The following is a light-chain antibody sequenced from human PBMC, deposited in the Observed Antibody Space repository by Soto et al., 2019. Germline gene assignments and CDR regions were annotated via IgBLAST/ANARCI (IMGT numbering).Light chain of an antibody. V-gene: IGKV3-20*01. CDR3: QQYGRSPYT. CDR2: GAS. CDR1: QSVSSSY. J-gene: IGKJ2*01. Sequence: ESVLTQSPGTLSLSPGERATLSCRASQSVSSSYLAWYQQKPGQAPRLLIYGASSRATGIPDRFSGSGPGTDFTLTISRLEPEDFAVYYCQQYGRSPYTFGQGTKLEIK.